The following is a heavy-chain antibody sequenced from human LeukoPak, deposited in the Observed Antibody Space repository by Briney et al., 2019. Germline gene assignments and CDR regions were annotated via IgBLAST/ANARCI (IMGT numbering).Heavy chain of an antibody. CDR2: IIPILGIA. V-gene: IGHV1-69*04. CDR3: ARHPDSSGYYYLDY. J-gene: IGHJ4*02. Sequence: ASVKVSCKASGGTFSSYAISWARQAPGQGLEWMGRIIPILGIANYAQKFQGRVTITADKSTSTAYMELSSLRSEDTAVYYCARHPDSSGYYYLDYWGQGTLVTVSS. D-gene: IGHD3-22*01. CDR1: GGTFSSYA.